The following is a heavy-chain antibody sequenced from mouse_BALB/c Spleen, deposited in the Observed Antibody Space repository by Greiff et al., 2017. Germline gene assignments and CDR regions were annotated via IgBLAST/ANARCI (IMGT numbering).Heavy chain of an antibody. CDR1: GFSLTSYD. D-gene: IGHD1-1*01. CDR2: IWTGGGT. J-gene: IGHJ2*01. V-gene: IGHV2-9-2*01. CDR3: ARNYYGSSSYYFDY. Sequence: QVQLKESGPGLVAPSQSLSITCTVSGFSLTSYDISWIRQPPGKGLEWLGVIWTGGGTNYNSAFMSRLSISKDNSKSQVFLKMNSLQTDDTAMYYCARNYYGSSSYYFDYWGQGTTLTVSS.